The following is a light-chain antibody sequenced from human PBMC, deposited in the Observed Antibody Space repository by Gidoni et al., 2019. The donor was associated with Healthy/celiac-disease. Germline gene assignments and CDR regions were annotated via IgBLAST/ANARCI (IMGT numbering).Light chain of an antibody. CDR3: SSYAGSNNLGV. Sequence: QSALTQPPSASASPGQSVTISCTGTSSDVGGYNYVSWYQQHPGKAPTLMIYEVSKRPSGVPDRFSGSKSGHTASLTVSGLQAEDEADSYCSSYAGSNNLGVFGGGTKLTVL. J-gene: IGLJ2*01. CDR2: EVS. V-gene: IGLV2-8*01. CDR1: SSDVGGYNY.